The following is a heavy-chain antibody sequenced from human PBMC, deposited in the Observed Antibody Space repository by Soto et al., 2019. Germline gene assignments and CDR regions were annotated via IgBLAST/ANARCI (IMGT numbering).Heavy chain of an antibody. CDR3: ARDGNQWDHKYCES. CDR1: GHTFITFG. D-gene: IGHD1-26*01. CDR2: INNRNGNT. J-gene: IGHJ4*02. V-gene: IGHV1-18*01. Sequence: QVQLVQSGAEVRKPGASVKVSCKASGHTFITFGVSWVRQAPGQGLAWMGWINNRNGNTNYAQKFQGRVTMTRDTSTTTVYMELRSLTSDATAVYYCARDGNQWDHKYCESWGQGTLVIVSS.